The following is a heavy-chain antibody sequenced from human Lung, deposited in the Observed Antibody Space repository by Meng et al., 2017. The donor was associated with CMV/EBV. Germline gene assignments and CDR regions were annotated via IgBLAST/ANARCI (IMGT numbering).Heavy chain of an antibody. D-gene: IGHD3-22*01. CDR2: ISFSGTTM. J-gene: IGHJ4*02. Sequence: GGSLRLXCAAFGFPFSDYSLNWVRQAPGKGLEWISYISFSGTTMYYADSVKGRFTITRDYAKNSLYLQMNSLRAEDTAVYYCARNWGYNDGTSYYWGMFDYWGQGXLVTVSS. V-gene: IGHV3-48*04. CDR3: ARNWGYNDGTSYYWGMFDY. CDR1: GFPFSDYS.